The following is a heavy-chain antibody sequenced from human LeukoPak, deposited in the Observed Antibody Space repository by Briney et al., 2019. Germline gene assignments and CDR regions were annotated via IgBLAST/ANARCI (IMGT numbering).Heavy chain of an antibody. CDR3: ARSVVGATGEVPFDY. Sequence: SETLSLTCTVSGGSVSSGSYYWSWIRQPPGKGLEWIGYIYYSGSTNYNPSLRSRVTISVDTSKNQFSLKLSSVTAADTAVYYCARSVVGATGEVPFDYWGQGTLVTVSS. D-gene: IGHD1-26*01. V-gene: IGHV4-61*01. J-gene: IGHJ4*02. CDR1: GGSVSSGSYY. CDR2: IYYSGST.